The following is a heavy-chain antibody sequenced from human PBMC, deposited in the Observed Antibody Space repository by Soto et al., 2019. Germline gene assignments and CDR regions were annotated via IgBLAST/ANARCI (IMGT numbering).Heavy chain of an antibody. D-gene: IGHD3-22*01. CDR1: GGSVTSGGHY. J-gene: IGHJ5*02. CDR3: ARDLLRYDDSSGYNYRWFVP. V-gene: IGHV4-61*08. Sequence: QVQLQESGPGLVKPSETLSLTCTVSGGSVTSGGHYWSWIRQPPGQGLEWIGDIYYSGSTNYNPSLTSRVTITLDTSKNQFSLKMSSVTAADTAVYYCARDLLRYDDSSGYNYRWFVPLGQGTRVTVSS. CDR2: IYYSGST.